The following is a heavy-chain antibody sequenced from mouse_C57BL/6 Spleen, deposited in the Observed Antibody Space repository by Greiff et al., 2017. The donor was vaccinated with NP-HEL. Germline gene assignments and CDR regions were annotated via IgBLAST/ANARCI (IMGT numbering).Heavy chain of an antibody. J-gene: IGHJ4*01. V-gene: IGHV5-17*01. CDR3: ARDAGPYAMDY. Sequence: EVQVVESGGGLVKPGGSLKLSCAASGFTFSDYGMHWVRQAPEKGLEWVAYISSGSSTIYYADTVKGRFTISRDNAKNTLFLQMTSLRSEDTAMYYCARDAGPYAMDYWGQGTSVTVSS. CDR2: ISSGSSTI. CDR1: GFTFSDYG.